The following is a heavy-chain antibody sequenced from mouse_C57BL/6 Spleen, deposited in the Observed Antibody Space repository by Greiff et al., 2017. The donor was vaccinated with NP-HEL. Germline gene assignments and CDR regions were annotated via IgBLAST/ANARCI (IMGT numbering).Heavy chain of an antibody. D-gene: IGHD2-1*01. CDR2: IDPSDSYT. CDR3: ARGYYGNYWYFDV. J-gene: IGHJ1*03. CDR1: GYTFTSYW. Sequence: VQLQQPGAELVMPGASVKLSCKASGYTFTSYWMHWVKQRPGQGLEWIGEIDPSDSYTNYNQKFKGKSTLTVDKSSSTAYMQLSSLTSEDSAVYYCARGYYGNYWYFDVWGTGTTVTVSS. V-gene: IGHV1-69*01.